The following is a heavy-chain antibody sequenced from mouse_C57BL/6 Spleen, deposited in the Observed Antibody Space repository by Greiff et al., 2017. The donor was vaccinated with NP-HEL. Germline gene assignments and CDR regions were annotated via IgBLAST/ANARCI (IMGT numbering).Heavy chain of an antibody. CDR1: GYTFTDYY. D-gene: IGHD1-1*01. Sequence: VQLQQSGPELVKPGASVKISCKASGYTFTDYYMNWVKQSHGKSLEWIGDINPNNGGTSYNQKFKGKATLTVDKSSSTAYMELRSLTSEDSAVYYCARGRYYGSSSSAWFAYWGQGTLVTVSA. J-gene: IGHJ3*01. CDR2: INPNNGGT. CDR3: ARGRYYGSSSSAWFAY. V-gene: IGHV1-26*01.